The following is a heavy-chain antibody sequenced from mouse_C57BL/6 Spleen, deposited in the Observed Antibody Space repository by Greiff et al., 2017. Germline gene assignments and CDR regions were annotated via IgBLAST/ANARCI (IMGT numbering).Heavy chain of an antibody. V-gene: IGHV1-54*01. J-gene: IGHJ3*01. D-gene: IGHD2-3*01. CDR2: INPASGGT. CDR3: ARYSHGYSCTY. Sequence: VQLLESGAELVRPGTSVKVSCKASGYAFTNYLIEWVKQRPGQGLEWIGVINPASGGTNYNEKFKGKATLTADKSSSTAYMQLSSLTSKNSTVYFCARYSHGYSCTYWGQGTLVTVSA. CDR1: GYAFTNYL.